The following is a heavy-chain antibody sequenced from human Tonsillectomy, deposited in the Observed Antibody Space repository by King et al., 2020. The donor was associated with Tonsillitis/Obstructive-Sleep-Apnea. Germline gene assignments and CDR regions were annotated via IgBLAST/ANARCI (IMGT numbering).Heavy chain of an antibody. CDR3: AREHSSSRDY. J-gene: IGHJ4*02. CDR1: GGSFSGYY. V-gene: IGHV4-34*01. D-gene: IGHD6-13*01. CDR2: IDHSGST. Sequence: VQLQQWGAGLLKPSETLSLTCAVYGGSFSGYYWNWIRQPPGKGLEWIGEIDHSGSTNYNPSLKSRVTISVDTSKNQFSLKLSSATAADTAVYYCAREHSSSRDYWGQGTLGTGSA.